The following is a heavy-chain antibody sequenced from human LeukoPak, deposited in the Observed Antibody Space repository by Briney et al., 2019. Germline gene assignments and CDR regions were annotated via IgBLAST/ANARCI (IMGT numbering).Heavy chain of an antibody. CDR1: GGSFSGYY. D-gene: IGHD1-26*01. CDR2: INHSGST. V-gene: IGHV4-34*01. CDR3: ARGVIVGAMPAKPHFDY. J-gene: IGHJ4*02. Sequence: PSETLSLTCAVYGGSFSGYYWSWIRQPPGKGLEWIGEINHSGSTNYNPSLKSRVTISVDTSKNQFSLKLSSVTAADTAVYYCARGVIVGAMPAKPHFDYWGQGTLVTVSS.